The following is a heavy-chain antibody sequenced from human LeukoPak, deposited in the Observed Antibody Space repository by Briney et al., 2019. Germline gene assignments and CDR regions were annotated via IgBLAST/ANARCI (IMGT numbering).Heavy chain of an antibody. CDR2: IYYSGNT. D-gene: IGHD3-16*02. J-gene: IGHJ4*02. Sequence: PSETLSLTCTVSGGSMTSYYWSWIRQPPGKGLEWIAYIYYSGNTNYNPSLKSRVTISVDTSKNQFSLKLSSVTAADTAVYYCARGTYYDYVWGSYRPLGYFDYWGQGTLVTVSS. CDR3: ARGTYYDYVWGSYRPLGYFDY. V-gene: IGHV4-59*12. CDR1: GGSMTSYY.